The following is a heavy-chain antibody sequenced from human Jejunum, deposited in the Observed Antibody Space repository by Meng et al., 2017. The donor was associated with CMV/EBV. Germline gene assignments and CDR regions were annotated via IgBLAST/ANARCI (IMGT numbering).Heavy chain of an antibody. CDR3: AKLTWERPYSGLLG. V-gene: IGHV3-7*01. CDR2: IRYDCDVI. D-gene: IGHD6-19*01. CDR1: GFTFGSYC. Sequence: SGFTFGSYCVVCVRQAPGTGLEWVANIRYDCDVIFYVDSVKGRFTVSIANAYTSLYLQMTRLRAEAAAVYYCAKLTWERPYSGLLGWGPGTLVTVSS. J-gene: IGHJ4*02.